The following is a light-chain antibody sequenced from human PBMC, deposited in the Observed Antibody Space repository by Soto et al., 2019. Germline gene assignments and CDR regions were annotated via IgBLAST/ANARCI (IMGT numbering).Light chain of an antibody. Sequence: DIQMTHSPSTMSGSEGDSVTITCRASQTISSWLGWYQQKPGKAPKLLIYKACTLKSGVPSRVSGSGSGTEFTLTISRLQPDDLPTYDGQHYNSYPEAFDQGTKGDIK. CDR2: KAC. CDR1: QTISSW. CDR3: QHYNSYPEA. V-gene: IGKV1-5*03. J-gene: IGKJ1*01.